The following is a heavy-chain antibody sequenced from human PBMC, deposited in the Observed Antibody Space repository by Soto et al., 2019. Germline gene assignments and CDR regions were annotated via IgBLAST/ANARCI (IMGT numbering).Heavy chain of an antibody. J-gene: IGHJ6*02. Sequence: PGGSLRLSCAAAGFTFSSYGMHWVRQAPGTGLDWVAVMSYDGSKYYADTVKGRFTISRDNSKNTLYLQINSLRPEDTAVYYCAKDFTHWFGDYFYYYYGMDVWGQGTTVTVSS. D-gene: IGHD4-17*01. CDR2: MSYDGSK. V-gene: IGHV3-30*18. CDR1: GFTFSSYG. CDR3: AKDFTHWFGDYFYYYYGMDV.